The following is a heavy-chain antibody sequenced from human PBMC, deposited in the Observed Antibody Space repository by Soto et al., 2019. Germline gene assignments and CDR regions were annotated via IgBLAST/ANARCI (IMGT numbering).Heavy chain of an antibody. CDR2: VSTSSSYT. D-gene: IGHD1-1*01. CDR3: ARLQLTGYFDY. V-gene: IGHV3-11*05. Sequence: QVQLVESGGGLVKPGGSLRLSCVASGFTFSDHYMTWIRQAPGKGLEWLSYVSTSSSYTNYADSVKGRFTISRDNAMNSLYLQMNSLRAEDTAVYYCARLQLTGYFDYWGQGTLVTVSP. J-gene: IGHJ4*02. CDR1: GFTFSDHY.